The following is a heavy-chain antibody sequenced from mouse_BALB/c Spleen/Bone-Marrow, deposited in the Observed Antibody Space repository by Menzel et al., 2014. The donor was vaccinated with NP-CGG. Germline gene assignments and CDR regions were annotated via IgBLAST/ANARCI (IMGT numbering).Heavy chain of an antibody. CDR3: VRPPYYYGSSYDAMDY. V-gene: IGHV1-7*01. D-gene: IGHD1-1*01. J-gene: IGHJ4*01. CDR2: INPSTGYT. CDR1: GYTFTSYW. Sequence: QVQLQRSGAELAKPGASVKMSCKASGYTFTSYWMHWVKQRPGQGLEWIGYINPSTGYTEYNQKFKDKATLTADKSSSTAYMQLSSLTSEDSAVYYCVRPPYYYGSSYDAMDYWGQGTSVTVSS.